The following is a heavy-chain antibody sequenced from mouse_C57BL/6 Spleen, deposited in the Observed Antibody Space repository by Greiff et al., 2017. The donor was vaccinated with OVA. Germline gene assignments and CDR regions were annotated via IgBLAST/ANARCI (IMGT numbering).Heavy chain of an antibody. V-gene: IGHV1-22*01. CDR3: ARYYDGYYGY. Sequence: EVQLQESGPELVKPGASVKMSCKASGFTFTDYNMHWVKQSHGKSLEWIGYINPNNGGTSYNQKFKGKATLTVNKSSSTAYMELRSLTSEDSAVYYCARYYDGYYGYWGQGTTLTVSS. CDR2: INPNNGGT. J-gene: IGHJ2*01. D-gene: IGHD2-3*01. CDR1: GFTFTDYN.